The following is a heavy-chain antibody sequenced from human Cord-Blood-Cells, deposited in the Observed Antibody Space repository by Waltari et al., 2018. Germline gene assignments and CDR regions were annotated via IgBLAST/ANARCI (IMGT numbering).Heavy chain of an antibody. CDR1: GVPFSRSA. CDR2: IIPIFGTA. Sequence: QVQLVQSGAAVKKPGSSVKVSCKASGVPFSRSAITWVRRAPGQGLEWMGGIIPIFGTANYAQKFQGRVTITADESTSTAYMELSSLRSEDTAVYYCARQYCSGGSCYRAFDYWGQGTLVTVSS. CDR3: ARQYCSGGSCYRAFDY. J-gene: IGHJ4*02. V-gene: IGHV1-69*01. D-gene: IGHD2-15*01.